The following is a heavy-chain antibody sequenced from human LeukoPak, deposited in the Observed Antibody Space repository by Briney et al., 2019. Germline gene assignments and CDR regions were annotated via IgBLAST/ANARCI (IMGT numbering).Heavy chain of an antibody. D-gene: IGHD2-15*01. CDR1: GYTFTSYA. V-gene: IGHV1-8*01. CDR3: ARVPRSGDRFDP. CDR2: INPKSGNT. Sequence: GASVKVSCKTSGYTFTSYAISWVRQAPGQGLEWMGWINPKSGNTGYAQKFQGRVTMTRSTSMSTAYMELSSLRPEDTAVYYRARVPRSGDRFDPWGQGTLVTVSS. J-gene: IGHJ5*02.